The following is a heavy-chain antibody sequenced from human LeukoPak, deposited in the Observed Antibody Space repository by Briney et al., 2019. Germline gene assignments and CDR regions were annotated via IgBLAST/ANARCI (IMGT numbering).Heavy chain of an antibody. CDR1: GFTFSSYS. D-gene: IGHD6-19*01. J-gene: IGHJ5*02. CDR2: ISSSSSYI. V-gene: IGHV3-21*01. CDR3: ARSPGGSGWTGWFDP. Sequence: GGSLRLSCAASGFTFSSYSMNWVRQAPGKGLEWVSSISSSSSYIYYADSVKGRFTISRDNAKNSLYLQMNSLRAEDTAVYYCARSPGGSGWTGWFDPWGQGTMVTVSS.